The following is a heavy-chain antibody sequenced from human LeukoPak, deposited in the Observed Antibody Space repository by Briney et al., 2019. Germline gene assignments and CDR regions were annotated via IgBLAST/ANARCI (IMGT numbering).Heavy chain of an antibody. V-gene: IGHV4-38-2*01. Sequence: PSETLSLTCSVSGYAFTSGHYWGWIRQPPGKGLEWIANIYHTGSAHYNPSLKSRVTISVDTSKNQFSLKLSSVTAADTAVYYCARYCTSTTCILRGFDYWGQGTLVTVSS. CDR3: ARYCTSTTCILRGFDY. D-gene: IGHD2-2*01. J-gene: IGHJ4*02. CDR1: GYAFTSGHY. CDR2: IYHTGSA.